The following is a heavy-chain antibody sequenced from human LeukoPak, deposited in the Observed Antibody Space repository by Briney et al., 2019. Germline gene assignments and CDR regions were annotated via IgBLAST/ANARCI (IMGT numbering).Heavy chain of an antibody. Sequence: SVKVSCKASGGTFSSYAISWVRQAPGQGLEWMGGIIPIFDTANYAQKFQGRVTITADESTSTAYMALSSLRSEDTAVYYCAREVGGPAAIPRDYYYYYMDVWGKGTTVTVSS. CDR3: AREVGGPAAIPRDYYYYYMDV. J-gene: IGHJ6*03. CDR2: IIPIFDTA. D-gene: IGHD2-2*02. V-gene: IGHV1-69*13. CDR1: GGTFSSYA.